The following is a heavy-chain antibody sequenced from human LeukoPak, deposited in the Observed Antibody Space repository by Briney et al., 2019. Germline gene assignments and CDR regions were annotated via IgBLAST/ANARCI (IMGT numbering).Heavy chain of an antibody. CDR3: ARGYSSSSINWFVP. CDR2: IIPIFGTA. D-gene: IGHD6-6*01. Sequence: GASVKVSCKASGGTFSSYAISWVRQAPGQGLEGMGGIIPIFGTANYAQKFQGRVTITADKSTSTAYMELSSLRSEDTAVYYCARGYSSSSINWFVPWGQGTLVTVSS. J-gene: IGHJ5*02. V-gene: IGHV1-69*06. CDR1: GGTFSSYA.